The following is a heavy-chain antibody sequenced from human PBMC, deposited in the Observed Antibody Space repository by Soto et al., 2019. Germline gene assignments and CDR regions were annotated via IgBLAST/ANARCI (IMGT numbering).Heavy chain of an antibody. Sequence: SLRLSCAASGFTFDDYAMHWVRQVPGKGLEWVSGTNWNSGSIGYGDSVKGRFAISRDNAKNSLHLQMNSLSAEDTAFYYCVKDESINWYSGHFRHWGQGTLVTVS. CDR2: TNWNSGSI. CDR3: VKDESINWYSGHFRH. J-gene: IGHJ1*01. V-gene: IGHV3-9*01. CDR1: GFTFDDYA. D-gene: IGHD6-13*01.